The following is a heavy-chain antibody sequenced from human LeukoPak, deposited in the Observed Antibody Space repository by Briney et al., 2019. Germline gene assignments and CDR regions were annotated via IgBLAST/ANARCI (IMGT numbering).Heavy chain of an antibody. V-gene: IGHV3-23*01. J-gene: IGHJ6*03. D-gene: IGHD7-27*01. CDR1: GFTFNRYG. Sequence: GGSLRLSCAASGFTFNRYGMSWVRQAPGKGLEWVSLIGDSGGNTYYADSVKGRFSISRDNSKNSLYLQMNSLRAEDTAVYYCASLGYYYYMDVWGKGTTVTISS. CDR3: ASLGYYYYMDV. CDR2: IGDSGGNT.